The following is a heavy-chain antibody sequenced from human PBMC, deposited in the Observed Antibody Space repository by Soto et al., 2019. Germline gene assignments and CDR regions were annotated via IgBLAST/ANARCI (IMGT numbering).Heavy chain of an antibody. V-gene: IGHV3-30*18. Sequence: QVQLVESGGGVVQPGSSLRLSCAASGFTFSRYAMHWVRQAPGKGLEWVTVISYAGSNEYYADSMKGRFTVSRDNSKNTLYLHMNSLGTEDQAVYYCAKDRGSGRAYTALESRYYYYSSMDVWGQGTTVTVS. J-gene: IGHJ6*01. D-gene: IGHD5-18*01. CDR2: ISYAGSNE. CDR3: AKDRGSGRAYTALESRYYYYSSMDV. CDR1: GFTFSRYA.